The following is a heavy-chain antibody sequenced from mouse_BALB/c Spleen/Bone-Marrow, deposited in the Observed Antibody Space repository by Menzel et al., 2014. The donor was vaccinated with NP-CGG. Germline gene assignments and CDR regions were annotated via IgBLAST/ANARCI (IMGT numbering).Heavy chain of an antibody. J-gene: IGHJ3*01. V-gene: IGHV14-3*02. Sequence: EVKLVESGAELVKPGAPVKLSCTASGFNIKDTYMHWVKQRPEQGLEWIGRIDPANGNTKYDPKFQGKATITADTSSNTAYLQLSSLTSEDTAVYYCAVYYYGSSLFAYWGQGTLVTVSA. D-gene: IGHD1-1*01. CDR2: IDPANGNT. CDR3: AVYYYGSSLFAY. CDR1: GFNIKDTY.